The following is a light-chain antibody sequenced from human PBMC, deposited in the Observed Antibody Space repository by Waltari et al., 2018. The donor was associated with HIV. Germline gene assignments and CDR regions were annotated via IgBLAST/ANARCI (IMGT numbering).Light chain of an antibody. V-gene: IGKV4-1*01. CDR3: QQYYSTPWT. J-gene: IGKJ1*01. Sequence: DTVMTQSPDSLAVCLGERATLTCKSRQSVLYSLSDNNYLAWNQKKPGQPPNLLSYWAYCREYGVPDRFSGSGSGTDFALTISSLQPEDGAVYYCQQYYSTPWTFGQGTKVEI. CDR2: WAY. CDR1: QSVLYSLSDNNY.